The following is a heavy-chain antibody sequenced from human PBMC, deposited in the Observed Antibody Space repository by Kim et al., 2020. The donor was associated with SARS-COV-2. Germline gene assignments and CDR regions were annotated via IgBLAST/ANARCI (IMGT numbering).Heavy chain of an antibody. Sequence: GGSLRLSCAASGFTFSSYAMSWVRQAPGKGLEWVSAISGSGGSTYYADSVKGRFTISRDNSKNTLYLQMNSLRAEDTAVYYCAKDRTRYDILTGCFDYWGQGTLVTVSS. CDR3: AKDRTRYDILTGCFDY. J-gene: IGHJ4*02. CDR1: GFTFSSYA. D-gene: IGHD3-9*01. V-gene: IGHV3-23*01. CDR2: ISGSGGST.